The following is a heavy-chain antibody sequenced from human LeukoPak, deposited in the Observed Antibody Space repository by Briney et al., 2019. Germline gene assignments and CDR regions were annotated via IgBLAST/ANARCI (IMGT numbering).Heavy chain of an antibody. CDR3: ARGKHYMRWLQNVVWDY. D-gene: IGHD5-24*01. V-gene: IGHV4-34*01. CDR2: INHSGST. CDR1: GGSFSGYY. J-gene: IGHJ4*02. Sequence: SETLSLTCAVYGGSFSGYYWSWIRQPPGKGLEWTGEINHSGSTNYNPSLKSRVTISVDTSKNQFSLKLSSVTAADTAVYYCARGKHYMRWLQNVVWDYWGQGTLVTVSS.